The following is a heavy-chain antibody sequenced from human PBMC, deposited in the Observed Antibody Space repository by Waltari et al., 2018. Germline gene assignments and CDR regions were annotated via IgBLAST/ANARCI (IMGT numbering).Heavy chain of an antibody. CDR1: GFTFSSYS. CDR2: ISSTSSTI. V-gene: IGHV3-48*04. CDR3: ARAIGSVRSVVVAASLDY. Sequence: EVQLVESGGGLVQPGGSLRLSCAASGFTFSSYSINWVRQAPGKGLEWVSYISSTSSTIFYADSVRGRFTISRDNAKNSVYLQMNSLGAEDTAVYYCARAIGSVRSVVVAASLDYWGQGTLVTVSS. J-gene: IGHJ4*02. D-gene: IGHD2-15*01.